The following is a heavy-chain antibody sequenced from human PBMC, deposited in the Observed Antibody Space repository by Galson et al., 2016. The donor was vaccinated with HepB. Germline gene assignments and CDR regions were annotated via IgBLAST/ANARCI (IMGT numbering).Heavy chain of an antibody. CDR1: GFIFTEFY. D-gene: IGHD3-22*01. J-gene: IGHJ6*02. Sequence: SLRLSCAASGFIFTEFYMNWIRQAPGKGLEWVSYISSSGSDTNYADSVKGRFTISRDNAKKLLYLQMNSLRVEDTAVYYCARSDSSGFPHLSYGMDVWGPGTTVTVSS. V-gene: IGHV3-11*03. CDR2: ISSSGSDT. CDR3: ARSDSSGFPHLSYGMDV.